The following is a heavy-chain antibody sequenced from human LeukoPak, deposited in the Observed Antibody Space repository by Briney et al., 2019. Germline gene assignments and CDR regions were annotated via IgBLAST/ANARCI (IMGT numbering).Heavy chain of an antibody. V-gene: IGHV1-24*01. CDR1: GYTLTELS. D-gene: IGHD2-15*01. Sequence: GASVKVSCKVSGYTLTELSMHWVRQAPGKGLEWMGGFDPEDGETIYAQKFQGRVTMTEDTSTDTAYMELSSLRSEDTAVYYCATSQAALGASDAFDIWGQGTMVTASS. CDR3: ATSQAALGASDAFDI. CDR2: FDPEDGET. J-gene: IGHJ3*02.